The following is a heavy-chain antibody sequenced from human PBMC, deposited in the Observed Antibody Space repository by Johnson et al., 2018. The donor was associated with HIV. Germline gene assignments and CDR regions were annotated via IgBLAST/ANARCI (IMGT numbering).Heavy chain of an antibody. V-gene: IGHV3-20*04. CDR3: VRVAYYYDSSGYSAFDI. D-gene: IGHD3-22*01. CDR1: GFTFDDYA. Sequence: VHLVESGGTVVRPGGSLRLSCAASGFTFDDYAMSWVRQPPGKGLEWVSGINWNGGSTGYADSVKGRSTIPRDNAKNALYLQMNSLRAEDTALYYCVRVAYYYDSSGYSAFDIWGQGTMVTVSS. CDR2: INWNGGST. J-gene: IGHJ3*02.